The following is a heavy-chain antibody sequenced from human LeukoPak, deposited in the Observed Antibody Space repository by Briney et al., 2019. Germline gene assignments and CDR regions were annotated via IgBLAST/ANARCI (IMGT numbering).Heavy chain of an antibody. CDR3: AKEVIAVAGNYFDY. Sequence: PGGSLRLSRVASGFTFRNYAMTWVRQAPGKGREWGSGISGSGDSTYYVDSMKGRFTISRDNSKNTLYLQMNSLRAEDTAVYYCAKEVIAVAGNYFDYWGQGILVTVSS. CDR2: ISGSGDST. V-gene: IGHV3-23*01. D-gene: IGHD6-19*01. CDR1: GFTFRNYA. J-gene: IGHJ4*02.